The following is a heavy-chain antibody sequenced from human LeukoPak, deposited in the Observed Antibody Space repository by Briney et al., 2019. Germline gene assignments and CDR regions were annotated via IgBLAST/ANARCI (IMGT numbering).Heavy chain of an antibody. D-gene: IGHD2-8*02. CDR2: IYSGGST. V-gene: IGHV3-53*01. CDR3: ATYRQVLLPFES. Sequence: HTGGSLRLSCAASGFTFSTYWMGWVRQAPGKGLEWVSTIYSGGSTYYADSVKGRFTISRDNSKSTLSLQMNSLRAEDTAIYYCATYRQVLLPFESWGQGTLVTVSS. CDR1: GFTFSTYW. J-gene: IGHJ4*02.